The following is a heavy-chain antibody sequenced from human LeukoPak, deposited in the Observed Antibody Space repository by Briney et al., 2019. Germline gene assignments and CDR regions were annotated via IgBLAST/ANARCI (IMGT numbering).Heavy chain of an antibody. CDR1: GFTFRSYE. V-gene: IGHV3-48*03. Sequence: GGSLRLSCEDSGFTFRSYEMNWVRQAPGKGLEWIAYLSSSGSAFSYADSVKGRFTISRDNAKNSLYLQMNSLRAEDTAVYYCARSGRVGATSFWFDPWGQGTLVTVSS. CDR3: ARSGRVGATSFWFDP. CDR2: LSSSGSAF. J-gene: IGHJ5*02. D-gene: IGHD1-26*01.